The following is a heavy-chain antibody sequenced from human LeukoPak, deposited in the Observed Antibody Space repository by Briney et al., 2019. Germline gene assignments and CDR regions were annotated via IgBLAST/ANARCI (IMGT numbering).Heavy chain of an antibody. D-gene: IGHD4-23*01. J-gene: IGHJ3*02. Sequence: SETLSLTCTVSGGSISSSSYHWGWIRQPPGKGLEWIGSIYYSGSTYYNPSLRSRLIISVDTSNSYFSLKLNSVTAADTAVYYCARVGRWPGAFDIWGQGTMVTVSS. CDR2: IYYSGST. CDR3: ARVGRWPGAFDI. V-gene: IGHV4-39*02. CDR1: GGSISSSSYH.